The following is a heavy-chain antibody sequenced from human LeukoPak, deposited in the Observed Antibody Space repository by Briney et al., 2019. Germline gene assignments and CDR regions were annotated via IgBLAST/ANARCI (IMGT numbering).Heavy chain of an antibody. J-gene: IGHJ4*02. V-gene: IGHV3-30*18. CDR3: AKDRIAVAGTGLGY. CDR2: ISYDGSNK. CDR1: GFTFNTYG. Sequence: PGGSLRLSCAASGFTFNTYGMNWVRQAPGKGLEWVAVISYDGSNKYYADSVKGRFTIFRDNSKNTLYLQMNSLRAEDTAVYYCAKDRIAVAGTGLGYWGQGTLVTVSS. D-gene: IGHD6-19*01.